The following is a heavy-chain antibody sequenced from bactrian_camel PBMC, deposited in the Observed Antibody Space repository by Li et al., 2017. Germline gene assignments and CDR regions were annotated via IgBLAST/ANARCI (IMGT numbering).Heavy chain of an antibody. CDR2: INGHVAT. J-gene: IGHJ4*01. V-gene: IGHV3S53*01. Sequence: HVQLVESGGGSVQAGGSLTLSCVVSGYTGSLYSVVWFRQGSGKEREGVASINGHVATNYADSVKGRFTISKAATENTLYLQMNTLKPEDTAMYYCAADPICATWVERGLDPFDQRMYKDWGQGTQVTVS. CDR3: AADPICATWVERGLDPFDQRMYKD. CDR1: GYTGSLYS. D-gene: IGHD4*01.